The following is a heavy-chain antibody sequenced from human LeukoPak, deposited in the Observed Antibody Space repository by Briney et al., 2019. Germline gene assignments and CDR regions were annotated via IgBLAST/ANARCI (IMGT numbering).Heavy chain of an antibody. CDR1: EFTFSTYW. V-gene: IGHV3-7*01. CDR2: IKEDGRQK. D-gene: IGHD5-12*01. CDR3: ARDRWGYSYGGD. J-gene: IGHJ4*02. Sequence: GGSLRLSCAASEFTFSTYWMSWVRQAPGKGLEWVANIKEDGRQKYYVDSVKGRFTISRDNAKNSLYLQMNSLRAEDMAVYYCARDRWGYSYGGDWGQGTLVTVPS.